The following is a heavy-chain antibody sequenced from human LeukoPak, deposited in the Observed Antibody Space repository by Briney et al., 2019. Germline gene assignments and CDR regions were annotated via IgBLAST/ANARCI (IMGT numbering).Heavy chain of an antibody. V-gene: IGHV4-59*08. CDR1: GGSISSYY. J-gene: IGHJ3*02. D-gene: IGHD3-22*01. CDR3: ASSSYYYDSSGYDAFDI. Sequence: SETLSLTCTVSGGSISSYYWSWIRQPPGKGLEWIGYIYYSGSTNYNPSLKSRVTISVDTSKNQFSLKLSSVTVADTAVYYCASSSYYYDSSGYDAFDIWGQGTMVTVSS. CDR2: IYYSGST.